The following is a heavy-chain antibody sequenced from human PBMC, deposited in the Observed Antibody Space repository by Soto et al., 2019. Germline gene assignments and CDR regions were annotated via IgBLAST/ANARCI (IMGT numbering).Heavy chain of an antibody. CDR1: GGSITSGGSF. D-gene: IGHD1-26*01. CDR2: IYYRGSV. V-gene: IGHV4-31*03. J-gene: IGHJ6*03. CDR3: AKTLPGGTIYYMDV. Sequence: QVQLRESGPGLVKPSETLSLTCTVSGGSITSGGSFWSWVRQHPGKGLEWIGHIYYRGSVYYNPSLTSRVAMSVDPSKDLFSVRVASVTAAGTAVYYCAKTLPGGTIYYMDVWGDGTTITVAS.